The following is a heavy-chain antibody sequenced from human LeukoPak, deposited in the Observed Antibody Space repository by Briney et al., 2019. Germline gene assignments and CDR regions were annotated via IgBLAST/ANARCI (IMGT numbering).Heavy chain of an antibody. D-gene: IGHD3-10*01. V-gene: IGHV4-39*07. CDR1: GGSVSSGSYY. CDR3: ARGRITMVRGVIISRWFDP. CDR2: INHSGST. J-gene: IGHJ5*02. Sequence: SETLSLTCTVSGGSVSSGSYYWSWIRQPPGKGLEWIGEINHSGSTNYNPSLKSRVTISVDTSKNQFSLKLSSVTAADTAVYYCARGRITMVRGVIISRWFDPWGQGTLVTVSS.